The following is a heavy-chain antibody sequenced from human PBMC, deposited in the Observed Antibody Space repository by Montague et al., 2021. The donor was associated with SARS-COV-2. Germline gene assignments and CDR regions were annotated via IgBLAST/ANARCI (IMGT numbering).Heavy chain of an antibody. CDR3: ARFPTSYYYDTKAAPATPDAFDI. Sequence: SETLSLTCTVSGGSISSSGYYWGWIRQPPGKGLEWIGSIYYSGSTYYNPSLKSRVTISVDTSKNQFSLKLISVTAAATAVYYCARFPTSYYYDTKAAPATPDAFDIWGQGTMVTVSS. D-gene: IGHD3-22*01. CDR1: GGSISSSGYY. V-gene: IGHV4-39*01. J-gene: IGHJ3*02. CDR2: IYYSGST.